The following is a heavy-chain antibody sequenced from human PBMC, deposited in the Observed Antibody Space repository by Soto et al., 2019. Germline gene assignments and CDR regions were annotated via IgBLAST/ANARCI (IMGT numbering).Heavy chain of an antibody. CDR1: GGTFSNYA. CDR2: IIPIFGTA. CDR3: ARDYRRSPYCSGGSCYSVSAFDI. V-gene: IGHV1-69*13. D-gene: IGHD2-15*01. Sequence: SVKVSCKASGGTFSNYAISWVRQAPGQGLEWVGGIIPIFGTANYAQKFQGRVTITADESTSTAYMELSSLRSEDTAVYYCARDYRRSPYCSGGSCYSVSAFDIWGQGTMVTVSS. J-gene: IGHJ3*02.